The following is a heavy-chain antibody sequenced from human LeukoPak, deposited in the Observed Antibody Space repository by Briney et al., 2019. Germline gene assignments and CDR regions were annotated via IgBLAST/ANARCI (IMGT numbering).Heavy chain of an antibody. D-gene: IGHD6-19*01. V-gene: IGHV4-34*01. CDR2: INHSGST. J-gene: IGHJ4*02. CDR3: ARGRGIAVAGKSAHGY. Sequence: SETLSLTCAVYGGSFSGYYWNWIRQLPGKGLEWIGEINHSGSTNYNPSLKSRVTISVDTSKNQFSLKLSSVTAADTAVYYCARGRGIAVAGKSAHGYWGQGTLVTDSS. CDR1: GGSFSGYY.